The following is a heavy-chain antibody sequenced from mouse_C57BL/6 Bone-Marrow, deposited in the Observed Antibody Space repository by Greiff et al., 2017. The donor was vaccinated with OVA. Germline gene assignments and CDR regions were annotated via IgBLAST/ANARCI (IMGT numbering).Heavy chain of an antibody. D-gene: IGHD2-5*01. CDR1: GFNFKDDY. CDR3: TSNSNFDY. Sequence: VQLQQSGAELVRPGASVKLSCTASGFNFKDDYMHWVKQRPEQGLEWIGWIDPENGDTEYASKFQGKATITADQSSNTAYLQLSSLTSEDTAIYYCTSNSNFDYWGQGTTLTVSS. V-gene: IGHV14-4*01. J-gene: IGHJ2*01. CDR2: IDPENGDT.